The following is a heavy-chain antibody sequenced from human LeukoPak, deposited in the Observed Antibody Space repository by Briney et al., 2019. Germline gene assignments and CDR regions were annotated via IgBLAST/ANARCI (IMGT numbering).Heavy chain of an antibody. Sequence: PSETLSLTCTVSGGSISSYYWSWIRQPPGKGLEWIGYIYYSGSTNYNPSLQSRVTISVDPSKNQFSLKLSSVTAADTAVYYCARVRSDDENLLFDYWGQGTLVTVSS. V-gene: IGHV4-59*01. D-gene: IGHD1-1*01. CDR2: IYYSGST. CDR1: GGSISSYY. CDR3: ARVRSDDENLLFDY. J-gene: IGHJ4*02.